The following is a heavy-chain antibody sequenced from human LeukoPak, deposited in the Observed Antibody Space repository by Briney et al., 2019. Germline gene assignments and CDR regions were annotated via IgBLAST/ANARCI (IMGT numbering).Heavy chain of an antibody. V-gene: IGHV5-51*01. CDR3: ARSWVAGYGTVLDY. CDR2: IYPGDSDT. CDR1: GFSFTNYW. J-gene: IGHJ4*02. Sequence: GESLKISCKGSGFSFTNYWIGWVRQMPGKGLEWMGIIYPGDSDTRYSPPFQGQVTISVDKYISTAYLQWSSLKDSDTAMYYCARSWVAGYGTVLDYWGQGTLVSVSS. D-gene: IGHD6-19*01.